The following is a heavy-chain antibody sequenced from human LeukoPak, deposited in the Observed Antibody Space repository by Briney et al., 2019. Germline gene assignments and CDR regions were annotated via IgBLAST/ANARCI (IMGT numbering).Heavy chain of an antibody. Sequence: PSETLSLTCAVYGGFFSGYYWSWIRQPPGKGLEWIGEINHSGSTNYNPSLKSRVTISVDTSKNQFSLKLSSVTAADTAVYYCATSPLWFRDHGEFDYWGQGTLVTVSS. CDR3: ATSPLWFRDHGEFDY. CDR2: INHSGST. CDR1: GGFFSGYY. V-gene: IGHV4-34*01. D-gene: IGHD3-10*01. J-gene: IGHJ4*02.